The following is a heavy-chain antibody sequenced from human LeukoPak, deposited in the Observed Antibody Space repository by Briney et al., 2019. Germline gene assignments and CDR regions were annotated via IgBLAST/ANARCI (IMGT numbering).Heavy chain of an antibody. D-gene: IGHD3-10*01. CDR1: GFTFSSYA. V-gene: IGHV3-23*01. CDR2: ISGSGGSI. CDR3: ARELGELSPYYYYYGMDV. Sequence: GGSLRLSCAASGFTFSSYAMSWVRQAPGKGLEWVSAISGSGGSIYYADSVKGRFTISRDNSKNTLYLQMNSLRAEDTAVYYCARELGELSPYYYYYGMDVWGKGATVTVSS. J-gene: IGHJ6*04.